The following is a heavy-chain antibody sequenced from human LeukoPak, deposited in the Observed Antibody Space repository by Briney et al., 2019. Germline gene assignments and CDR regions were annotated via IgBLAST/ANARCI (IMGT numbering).Heavy chain of an antibody. CDR1: GYTFTVYY. Sequence: ASVKVSCKASGYTFTVYYMHWVRQAPGQGLGWMGRINPNNGATNYAQKLQGRVTITGDTSISTAYMELSSLRSDDTAVYYCTRESGSYHGNDYWGQGTLVTVSS. J-gene: IGHJ4*02. CDR3: TRESGSYHGNDY. D-gene: IGHD1-26*01. V-gene: IGHV1-2*06. CDR2: INPNNGAT.